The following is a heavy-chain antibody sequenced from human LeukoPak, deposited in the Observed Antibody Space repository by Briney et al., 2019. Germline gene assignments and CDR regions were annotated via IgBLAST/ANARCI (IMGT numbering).Heavy chain of an antibody. J-gene: IGHJ5*02. CDR1: GYTFTNYY. Sequence: ASVKVSCKASGYTFTNYYMHWVRQAPGQGLEWMGGIIPIFGTANYAQKFQGRVMITADKSTSTAYMELSSLRSEDTAVYYCARGVLRFLEWDPTGGANNWFDPWGQGTLVTVSS. CDR3: ARGVLRFLEWDPTGGANNWFDP. CDR2: IIPIFGTA. V-gene: IGHV1-69*06. D-gene: IGHD3-3*01.